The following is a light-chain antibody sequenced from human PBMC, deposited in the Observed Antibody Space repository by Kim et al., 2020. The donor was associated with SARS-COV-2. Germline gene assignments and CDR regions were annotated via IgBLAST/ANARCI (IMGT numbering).Light chain of an antibody. CDR1: PSVTNQ. J-gene: IGKJ1*01. CDR3: HQHSNWPWT. Sequence: EIVMTQSPATLSVSPGEGATLSCRASPSVTNQLAWYQQKPGQAPRLLIYGVSTRATGIPARFSGSGSGTEFTLTITSLQSEDFAVYYCHQHSNWPWTFGQGTKVDIK. CDR2: GVS. V-gene: IGKV3-15*01.